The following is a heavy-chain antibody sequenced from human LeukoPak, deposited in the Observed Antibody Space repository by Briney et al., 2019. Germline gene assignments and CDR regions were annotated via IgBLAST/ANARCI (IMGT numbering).Heavy chain of an antibody. J-gene: IGHJ4*02. Sequence: PGGSLRLSCAASGFTFSSYAMSWVRQAPGKGLGWVSAISGSGGSTYYADSVKGRFTISRDNSKNTLYLQMNSLRAEDTAVYYCAKGDYDSSGYYYEGYFNYWGQGTLVTVSS. D-gene: IGHD3-22*01. V-gene: IGHV3-23*01. CDR1: GFTFSSYA. CDR3: AKGDYDSSGYYYEGYFNY. CDR2: ISGSGGST.